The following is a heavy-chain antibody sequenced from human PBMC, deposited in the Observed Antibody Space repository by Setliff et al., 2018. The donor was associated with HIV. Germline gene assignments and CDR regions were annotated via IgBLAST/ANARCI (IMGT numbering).Heavy chain of an antibody. CDR1: GGSISSFY. J-gene: IGHJ6*02. D-gene: IGHD6-6*01. CDR2: IYTSGST. CDR3: ARSPSYSSSFSYYYYSMDV. Sequence: SETLSLTCTVSGGSISSFYWSWIRQPPGKGLEWIGYIYTSGSTNYNPSLKSRVAISVDTSKNQFSLKLSSVTAADTAAYYCARSPSYSSSFSYYYYSMDVWGQGTTVTVSS. V-gene: IGHV4-4*09.